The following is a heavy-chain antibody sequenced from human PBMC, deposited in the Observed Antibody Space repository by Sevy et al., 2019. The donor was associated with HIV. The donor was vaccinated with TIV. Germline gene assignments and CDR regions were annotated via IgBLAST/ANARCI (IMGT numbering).Heavy chain of an antibody. J-gene: IGHJ4*02. CDR3: AREGCTKPHDY. D-gene: IGHD2-8*01. Sequence: GGSLTLSCMTSGFTFTRYTMTWVHHAPGKGLEWVSTFCFGDGKMYYADSVKGRFTFSRDISKNTVYLQMNSLRADDTAVYYCAREGCTKPHDYWGQGTLVTVSS. CDR2: FCFGDGKM. CDR1: GFTFTRYT. V-gene: IGHV3-23*01.